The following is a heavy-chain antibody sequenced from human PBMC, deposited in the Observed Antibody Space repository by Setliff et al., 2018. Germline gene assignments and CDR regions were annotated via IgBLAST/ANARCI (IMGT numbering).Heavy chain of an antibody. D-gene: IGHD3-22*01. CDR2: ISPYYGST. V-gene: IGHV1-18*01. J-gene: IGHJ4*02. CDR1: GYSFTVFG. CDR3: VRGQGPRTVVAIPFDH. Sequence: ASVKVSCKTSGYSFTVFGISWVRQAPGQGLEWMGWISPYYGSTNYAQKFQGRVTMTTDTSTSTAYMELTSLTPDDTALYYCVRGQGPRTVVAIPFDHWGQGTLVTVSS.